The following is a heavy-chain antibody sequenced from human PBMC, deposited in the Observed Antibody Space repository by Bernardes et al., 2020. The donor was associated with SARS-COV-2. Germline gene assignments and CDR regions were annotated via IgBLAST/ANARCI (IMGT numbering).Heavy chain of an antibody. J-gene: IGHJ4*02. CDR3: ARMFSAETPYQRALPFYY. V-gene: IGHV4-59*01. Sequence: SETLSLTCTVSGGSISSYYWSWIRQPPGKGLEWIGYIYYSGSTNYNPSLKSRVTISVDTSKNQFSLKLSSVTAADTAVYYCARMFSAETPYQRALPFYYWGQGTLVTVSS. CDR2: IYYSGST. D-gene: IGHD2-21*02. CDR1: GGSISSYY.